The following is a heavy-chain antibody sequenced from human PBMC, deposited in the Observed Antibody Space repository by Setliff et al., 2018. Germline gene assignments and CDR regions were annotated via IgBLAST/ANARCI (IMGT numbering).Heavy chain of an antibody. D-gene: IGHD3-3*01. V-gene: IGHV4-34*01. CDR1: GGSFSGYH. CDR2: INHSGST. CDR3: ARDKPEGYNFWSGYLGGGLMDV. J-gene: IGHJ6*02. Sequence: SETLSLTCAVYGGSFSGYHWSWIRQPPGKGLEWIGEINHSGSTDYNPSLKSRVTISVDTSKNQFSLKLSSVTAADTAVYYCARDKPEGYNFWSGYLGGGLMDVWGQGTTVTVSS.